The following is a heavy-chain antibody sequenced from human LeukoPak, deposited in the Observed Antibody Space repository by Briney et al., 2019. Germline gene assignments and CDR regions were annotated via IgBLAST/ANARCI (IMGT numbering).Heavy chain of an antibody. D-gene: IGHD2-21*02. J-gene: IGHJ4*02. CDR2: ISAYNGNT. CDR3: ARDRQEAYCGGDCYLFDY. Sequence: ASVKVSCKASGYTFTSYGISWVRQAPGQGLEWMGWISAYNGNTNYAQKLQGRVTMTTDTSTSTAYMELRSLRSDDTAVYYCARDRQEAYCGGDCYLFDYWGQGTLVTVSS. V-gene: IGHV1-18*01. CDR1: GYTFTSYG.